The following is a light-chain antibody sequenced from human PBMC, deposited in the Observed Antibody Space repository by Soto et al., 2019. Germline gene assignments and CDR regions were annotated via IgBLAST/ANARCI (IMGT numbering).Light chain of an antibody. V-gene: IGKV1-5*01. CDR3: QQYRSLYT. CDR2: DAS. J-gene: IGKJ2*01. Sequence: DIQMTQSPSTLSASVGDRVTITCRASQTVSSWLAWYQQKPGKAPKLLIYDASSLESGVPSRFRGSGSGTEFTLTISSLQPDDFATXXCQQYRSLYTFGQGTKVEIK. CDR1: QTVSSW.